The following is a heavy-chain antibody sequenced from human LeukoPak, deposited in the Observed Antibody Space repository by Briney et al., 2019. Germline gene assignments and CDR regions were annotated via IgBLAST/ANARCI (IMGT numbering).Heavy chain of an antibody. V-gene: IGHV4-30-4*01. Sequence: PSETLSLTCSVSGGSISSGDYYWSWLRQPPGKGLEWIGYIYHSGSTYYIPSLKSRVTISVDTSKNQFSLKLSSATAADTAVYYCVRAHSNHEPYFDHWGQGTLVTVSS. CDR3: VRAHSNHEPYFDH. D-gene: IGHD4-11*01. CDR1: GGSISSGDYY. J-gene: IGHJ4*02. CDR2: IYHSGST.